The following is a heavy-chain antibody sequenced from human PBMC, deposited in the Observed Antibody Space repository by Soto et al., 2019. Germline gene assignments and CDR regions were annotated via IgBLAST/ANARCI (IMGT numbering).Heavy chain of an antibody. CDR3: ASHQCSGSYYSFYYYYGMDC. CDR2: LSAYNGNT. Sequence: QVQLVQSGAEVTKPGASMKVSCKASGYTFTSYGISWVRQAPGQCLEWLGWLSAYNGNTNYAQKLQGRVTMTTDTSTSTAYMELRSMRSDDTAVYYCASHQCSGSYYSFYYYYGMDCWSQGTTVTASS. CDR1: GYTFTSYG. J-gene: IGHJ6*02. D-gene: IGHD3-10*02. V-gene: IGHV1-18*01.